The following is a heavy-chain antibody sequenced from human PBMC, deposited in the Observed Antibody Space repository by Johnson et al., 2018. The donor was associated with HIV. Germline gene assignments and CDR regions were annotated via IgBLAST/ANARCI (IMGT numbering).Heavy chain of an antibody. CDR2: KSNDGRNI. J-gene: IGHJ3*02. CDR3: ARDGGWTDAFYI. Sequence: VQMVESGEGVVQPGRYLRLSCEASGVTFSSYALHRVRQAPGKGREWVERKSNDGRNIDDADTVKGRFTISRYNSKDTLYLQMNSLRAEDTAVSYCARDGGWTDAFYIWCQVTLFTVSS. CDR1: GVTFSSYA. D-gene: IGHD6-19*01. V-gene: IGHV3-30*14.